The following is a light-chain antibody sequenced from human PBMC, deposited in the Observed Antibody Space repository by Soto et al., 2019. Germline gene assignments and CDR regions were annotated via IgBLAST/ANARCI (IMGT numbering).Light chain of an antibody. CDR2: DAS. Sequence: DFQMTQSPSSLSAPAGDRVTITCQASHDIRNHLNWYQQKPRKAPKLLIYDASNLQTGVPSRFSGSGSGTDFTFTISSLQPEDIATYYCQQGVAFGLGTKVNI. V-gene: IGKV1-33*01. CDR3: QQGVA. CDR1: HDIRNH. J-gene: IGKJ3*01.